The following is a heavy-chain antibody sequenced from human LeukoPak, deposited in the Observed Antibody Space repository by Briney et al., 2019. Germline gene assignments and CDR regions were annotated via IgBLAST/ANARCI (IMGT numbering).Heavy chain of an antibody. J-gene: IGHJ4*02. CDR1: GFTFSSYA. Sequence: PGGSLRLSCAASGFTFSSYAMSWVRQAPGKGLEWVSAISGSGGSTYYADSVKGRFTISRDNSKNTLYLQMNSLRAEDTAVYYCAKDRAVIAAAGTFFDYWGQGTLVTVSS. CDR3: AKDRAVIAAAGTFFDY. CDR2: ISGSGGST. V-gene: IGHV3-23*01. D-gene: IGHD6-13*01.